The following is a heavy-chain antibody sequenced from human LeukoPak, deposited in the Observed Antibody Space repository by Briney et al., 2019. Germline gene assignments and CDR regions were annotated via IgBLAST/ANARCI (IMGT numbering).Heavy chain of an antibody. V-gene: IGHV4-59*01. J-gene: IGHJ4*02. Sequence: SETLSLTCSVSGGSISSYYWSWLRQPPGKGLEWIGYIYYSGRTSYNPSLTSRFTISVDTSKNQFSLRLGSVTAADTAVCYFAXXXXXXXXXXVTELGSGYFDYWGQGTLVTVSS. CDR2: IYYSGRT. CDR1: GGSISSYY. CDR3: AXXXXXXXXXXVTELGSGYFDY. D-gene: IGHD3-10*01.